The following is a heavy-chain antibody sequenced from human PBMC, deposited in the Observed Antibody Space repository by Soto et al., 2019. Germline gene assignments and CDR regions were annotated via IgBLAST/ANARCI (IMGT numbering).Heavy chain of an antibody. D-gene: IGHD2-2*01. V-gene: IGHV1-46*01. CDR3: AIGGVVPAARSDEWFDP. CDR2: INPSGGST. J-gene: IGHJ5*02. Sequence: ASVKVSCKASGYTFTRYYMDWVRQTPGQGLEWMGIINPSGGSTSYAQKFQGRVTMTRDTSTSTVYMELSSLRSEDTAVYYCAIGGVVPAARSDEWFDPWGQGTLVTVSS. CDR1: GYTFTRYY.